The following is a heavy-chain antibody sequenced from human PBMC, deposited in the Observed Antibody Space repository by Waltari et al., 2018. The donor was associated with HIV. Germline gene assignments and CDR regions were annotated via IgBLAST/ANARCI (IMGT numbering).Heavy chain of an antibody. V-gene: IGHV3-23*01. J-gene: IGHJ4*02. Sequence: EVQLLESGGGLVQPGGSLRLSCAASGFTFSKHAMNWVRQAPGKGLEWVSVVTSSGFTTYYADSVKGRFTNSRDNSKNTVYLQMNSLRAEDTAVYYCAKARAQTTVVTPVDHWGQGTLVTVSS. D-gene: IGHD2-21*02. CDR2: VTSSGFTT. CDR3: AKARAQTTVVTPVDH. CDR1: GFTFSKHA.